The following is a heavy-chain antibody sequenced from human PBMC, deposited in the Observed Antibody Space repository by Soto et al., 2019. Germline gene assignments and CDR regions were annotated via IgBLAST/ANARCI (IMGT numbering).Heavy chain of an antibody. D-gene: IGHD3-10*01. J-gene: IGHJ4*02. Sequence: EVQLLESGGGLVQPGGSLRLSCAASGFTFSSYAMSWVRQAPGKGLEWVSAISGSGGSTYYADSVKGRFTISRDKSKNTLYLQRKSLGAEDTAVYYFANHLWLGELSNWGQGTRVTVSS. V-gene: IGHV3-23*01. CDR1: GFTFSSYA. CDR3: ANHLWLGELSN. CDR2: ISGSGGST.